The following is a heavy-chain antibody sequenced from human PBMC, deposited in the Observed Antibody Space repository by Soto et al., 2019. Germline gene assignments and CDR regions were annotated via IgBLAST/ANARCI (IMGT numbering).Heavy chain of an antibody. V-gene: IGHV1-3*01. CDR1: GYTFSTYA. CDR2: IHAGNGDT. CDR3: ARVPRYTSDIVEVPAVMFEDWFVP. J-gene: IGHJ5*02. Sequence: QVQLVQSGAEVKKPGASVKVSCKASGYTFSTYAVQWVRQAPGQSLEWIGWIHAGNGDTKYSQKFHDRVTITRDTSARKTYMELGSLRSEDTAVYYCARVPRYTSDIVEVPAVMFEDWFVPWGQGTLVTVSS. D-gene: IGHD2-2*01.